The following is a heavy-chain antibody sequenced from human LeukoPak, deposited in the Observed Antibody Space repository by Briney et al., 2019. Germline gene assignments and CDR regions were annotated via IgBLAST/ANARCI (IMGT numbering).Heavy chain of an antibody. CDR3: AGSALDTYFDY. CDR1: GFTFSSYA. Sequence: GGSLRLSCAASGFTFSSYAMNWVRQAPGKGLEWISSISGSGDNTYYADSVKGRFTISRDNSKNTLYLQMNSLRAEDTAVYYCAGSALDTYFDYWGQGTLVTVSS. V-gene: IGHV3-23*01. J-gene: IGHJ4*02. D-gene: IGHD5-18*01. CDR2: ISGSGDNT.